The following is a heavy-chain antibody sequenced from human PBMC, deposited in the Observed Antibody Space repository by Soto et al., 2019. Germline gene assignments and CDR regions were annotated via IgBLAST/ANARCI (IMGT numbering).Heavy chain of an antibody. CDR1: GFTVGNNY. CDR3: AKDGRGSGSHYNSFGY. CDR2: IYSTGTT. J-gene: IGHJ4*02. Sequence: EVQLVESGGGLIQPGGSLKLSCAASGFTVGNNYMSWVRQAPGKGLELVSLIYSTGTTKYADSVKGRFTVSRDNAKNTLYLQMNRLRAEATAVYYCAKDGRGSGSHYNSFGYWGQGTLVTVSS. D-gene: IGHD3-10*01. V-gene: IGHV3-53*01.